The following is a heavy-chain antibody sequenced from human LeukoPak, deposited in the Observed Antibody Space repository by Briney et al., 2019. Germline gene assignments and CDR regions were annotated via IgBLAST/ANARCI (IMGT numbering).Heavy chain of an antibody. CDR3: ARGAPYCGGDCYSGDYFDY. V-gene: IGHV1-69*04. CDR2: IIPILGIA. CDR1: GGTFSSYA. J-gene: IGHJ4*02. D-gene: IGHD2-21*02. Sequence: ASVKASCKASGGTFSSYAISWVRQAPGQGLEWMGRIIPILGIANYAQKFQGRVTITADKSTSTAYMELSSLRSEDTAVYYCARGAPYCGGDCYSGDYFDYWGQGTLVTVSS.